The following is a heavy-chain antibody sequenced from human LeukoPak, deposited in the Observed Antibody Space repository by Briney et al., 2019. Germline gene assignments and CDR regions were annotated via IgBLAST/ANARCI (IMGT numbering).Heavy chain of an antibody. Sequence: SVKVSCKTSGYTFASYTISWVRQAPGQGLEWMGGIIPIFGTANYAQKFQGRVTITTDESTSTAYMELSSLRSEDTAVYYCARDQGLAVAGRNWFDPWGQGTLVTVSS. D-gene: IGHD6-19*01. CDR1: GYTFASYT. CDR2: IIPIFGTA. J-gene: IGHJ5*02. CDR3: ARDQGLAVAGRNWFDP. V-gene: IGHV1-69*05.